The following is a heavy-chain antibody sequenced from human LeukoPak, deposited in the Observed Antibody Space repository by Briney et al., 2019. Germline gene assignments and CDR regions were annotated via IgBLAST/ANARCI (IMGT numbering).Heavy chain of an antibody. Sequence: PSETLSLTCTVSGGSISSSSYYWGWIRQPPGKGLEWIGSIYYSGSTYYNPSLKSRVTISVDTSKNQFSLKLSSVTAADTAVYYCARSDTVTTSFDYWGQGTLVTVSS. D-gene: IGHD4-11*01. CDR2: IYYSGST. V-gene: IGHV4-39*01. J-gene: IGHJ4*02. CDR3: ARSDTVTTSFDY. CDR1: GGSISSSSYY.